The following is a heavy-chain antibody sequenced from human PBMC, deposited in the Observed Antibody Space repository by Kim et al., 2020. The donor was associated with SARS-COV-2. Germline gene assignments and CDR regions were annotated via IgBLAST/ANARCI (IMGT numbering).Heavy chain of an antibody. D-gene: IGHD2-21*01. CDR2: FI. CDR3: ARGVEMRFDP. J-gene: IGHJ5*02. Sequence: FIKYADSVKVRFTISRDNAKNSLYLQMNSLRAEDTAVYYCARGVEMRFDPRGQGTLVTVSS. V-gene: IGHV3-21*01.